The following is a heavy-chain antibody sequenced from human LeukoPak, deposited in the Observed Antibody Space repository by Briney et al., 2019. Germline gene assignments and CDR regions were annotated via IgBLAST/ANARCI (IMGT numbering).Heavy chain of an antibody. V-gene: IGHV1-46*01. CDR2: INPSAGSA. CDR1: GHTFTGYY. J-gene: IGHJ3*02. CDR3: ARVLEKYSDRSGYDAFDI. Sequence: ASVKVSCKASGHTFTGYYLHWVRQAPGQGLEWMGIINPSAGSATYAQKFQGRVTMTRDTSTSTVYMELSSLRSEDTAVYFCARVLEKYSDRSGYDAFDIWGQGAMVTVSS. D-gene: IGHD3-22*01.